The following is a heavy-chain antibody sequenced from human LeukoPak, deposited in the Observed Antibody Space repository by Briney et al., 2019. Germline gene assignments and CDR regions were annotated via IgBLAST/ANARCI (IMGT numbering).Heavy chain of an antibody. V-gene: IGHV4-39*07. CDR2: IYYSGST. J-gene: IGHJ3*02. CDR3: ARDYAFDI. CDR1: GGSISSSGYY. Sequence: KPSETPSLTCTVSGGSISSSGYYWGWIRQPPGKGLEWIGSIYYSGSTYYNPSLKSRVTISIDTSKNQFSLKLSSVTAADTAVYYCARDYAFDIWGQGTMVTVSS.